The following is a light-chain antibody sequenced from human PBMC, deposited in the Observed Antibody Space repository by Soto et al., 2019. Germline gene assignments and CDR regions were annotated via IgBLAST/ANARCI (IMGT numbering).Light chain of an antibody. CDR2: LGS. CDR1: QSLLHSNGYNY. CDR3: MQALQTL. Sequence: DLVMTQSPLSLPVTPGEPASISCRSSQSLLHSNGYNYLDWYLQKPGQSPQLLIYLGSNRASGVPDRFSGSGSGTDFTLKISRVEAEDVGVYYCMQALQTLFGQGTKLEIK. J-gene: IGKJ2*01. V-gene: IGKV2-28*01.